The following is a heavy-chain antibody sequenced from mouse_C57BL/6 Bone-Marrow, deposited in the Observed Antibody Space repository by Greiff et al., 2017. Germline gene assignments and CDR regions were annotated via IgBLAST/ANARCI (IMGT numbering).Heavy chain of an antibody. CDR1: GFSLTSYG. CDR2: IWRGGST. Sequence: VQRVESGPGLVQPSQSLSITCTVSGFSLTSYGVHWVRQSPGKGLEWRGVIWRGGSTDYNEAFMSRLSITKDNSKSRVFFKMNSLQADDTAIYYCAKDYGSNPYYFDYWGQGTTLTVSS. D-gene: IGHD1-1*01. CDR3: AKDYGSNPYYFDY. V-gene: IGHV2-5*01. J-gene: IGHJ2*01.